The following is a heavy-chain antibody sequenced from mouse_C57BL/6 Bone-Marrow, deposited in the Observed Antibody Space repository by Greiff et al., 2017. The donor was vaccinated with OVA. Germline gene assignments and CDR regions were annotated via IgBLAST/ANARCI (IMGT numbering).Heavy chain of an antibody. V-gene: IGHV1-15*01. CDR2: IDPETGGT. CDR1: GYTFTDYE. D-gene: IGHD2-4*01. J-gene: IGHJ4*01. Sequence: QVQLQQSGPELVRPGASVTLSCKASGYTFTDYEMHWVKQTPVHGLEWIGAIDPETGGTAYNQKFKGKAILTADKSSSTAYMELRSLTSEDSAVYYCTYDYDEGWAMDYWGQGTSVTVSS. CDR3: TYDYDEGWAMDY.